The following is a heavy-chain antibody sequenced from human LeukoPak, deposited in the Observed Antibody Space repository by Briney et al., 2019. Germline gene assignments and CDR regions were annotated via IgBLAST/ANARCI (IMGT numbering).Heavy chain of an antibody. CDR1: GYTFTSYD. V-gene: IGHV1-8*01. J-gene: IGHJ5*02. Sequence: ASVKVSCKASGYTFTSYDINWVRQATGQGHEWMGWMNPNSGNTGYAQKFQGRVTMTRNTSISTAYMELSSLRSEDTAVYYCAILPDGIAAAGTLGNWFDPWGQGTLVTVSS. D-gene: IGHD6-13*01. CDR2: MNPNSGNT. CDR3: AILPDGIAAAGTLGNWFDP.